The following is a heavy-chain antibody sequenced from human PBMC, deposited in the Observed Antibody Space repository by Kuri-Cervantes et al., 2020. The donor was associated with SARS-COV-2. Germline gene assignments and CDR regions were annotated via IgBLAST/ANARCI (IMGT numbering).Heavy chain of an antibody. V-gene: IGHV1-2*04. Sequence: ASVKVSCKASGGTFSSYAVSWVRQAPGQGLEWMGWINPNSGGTNYAQKFQGWVTITRDTSASTAYMELSSLRSEDTAVYYCARVGANVIRPENWFDPWGQGTLVTVSS. CDR3: ARVGANVIRPENWFDP. CDR2: INPNSGGT. D-gene: IGHD1-26*01. J-gene: IGHJ5*02. CDR1: GGTFSSYA.